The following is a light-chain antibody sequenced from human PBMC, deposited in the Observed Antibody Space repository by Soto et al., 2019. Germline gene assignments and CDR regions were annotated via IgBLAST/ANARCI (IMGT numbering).Light chain of an antibody. Sequence: EIVLTQSPGTLSLSPGERATLSCRASQSVSSGYLAWYQQNPGQAPRLLIYGASFRATGIPDRFSGSGSGTDFTLTISRLEPEDFAVYYCQQNVSSPPTFGGGTKVEIK. CDR3: QQNVSSPPT. CDR2: GAS. CDR1: QSVSSGY. J-gene: IGKJ4*01. V-gene: IGKV3-20*01.